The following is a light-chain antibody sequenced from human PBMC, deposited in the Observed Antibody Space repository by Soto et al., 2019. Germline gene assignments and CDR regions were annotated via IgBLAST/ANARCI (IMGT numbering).Light chain of an antibody. CDR2: KVS. Sequence: VVMTQSPLALPVTLGQPASISCRSNQSLVHRDGIAYFSWFQQRPGRAPRRLIYKVSNRDSGVPARFSGSGSGTDFALKISRVEAEDVGVYYCMQGTSWPITFGQGTRLEI. CDR3: MQGTSWPIT. V-gene: IGKV2-30*02. CDR1: QSLVHRDGIAY. J-gene: IGKJ5*01.